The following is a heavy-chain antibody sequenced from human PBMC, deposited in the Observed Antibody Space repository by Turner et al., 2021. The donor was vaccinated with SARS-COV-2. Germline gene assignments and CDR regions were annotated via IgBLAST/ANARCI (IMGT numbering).Heavy chain of an antibody. CDR1: GGSISNNNYY. J-gene: IGHJ4*02. CDR2: VYYSGST. V-gene: IGHV4-39*01. CDR3: ARHGLDILTGVFDY. D-gene: IGHD3-9*01. Sequence: QLQLQESGPGLVKPSETLSLTCTVSGGSISNNNYYWGWIRQSAGKGLEWIGTVYYSGSTYYNPSLKSRVTISVDTAKNQFSLKLGAVTAADAAVYYCARHGLDILTGVFDYWGQGILVTVSS.